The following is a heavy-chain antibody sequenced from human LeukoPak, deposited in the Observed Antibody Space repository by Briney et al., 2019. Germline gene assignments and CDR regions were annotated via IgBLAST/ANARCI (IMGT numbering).Heavy chain of an antibody. CDR2: MSPNSGNT. J-gene: IGHJ5*02. CDR1: GYTFTSYD. CDR3: AGLLWGANWFDP. D-gene: IGHD7-27*01. Sequence: GASVKVSCKASGYTFTSYDINWVRQATGQGLEWMGWMSPNSGNTGYAQKFQGRVTMTRNTSISTAYMELSSLRSEDTAVYYCAGLLWGANWFDPWGQGTLVTVSS. V-gene: IGHV1-8*01.